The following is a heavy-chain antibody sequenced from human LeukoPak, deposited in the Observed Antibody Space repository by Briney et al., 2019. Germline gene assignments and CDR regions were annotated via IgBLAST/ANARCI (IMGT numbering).Heavy chain of an antibody. CDR1: GFTFSSYG. CDR2: IRYDGSNK. V-gene: IGHV3-30*02. J-gene: IGHJ4*02. CDR3: AKVRTTGTTHPGSDFDY. Sequence: GGSLRLSCAASGFTFSSYGMHWVRQAPGKGPEWVAFIRYDGSNKYYADSVKGRFTISRDNSKNTLYLQMNSLRAEDTAVYYCAKVRTTGTTHPGSDFDYWGQGTLVTVSS. D-gene: IGHD1-1*01.